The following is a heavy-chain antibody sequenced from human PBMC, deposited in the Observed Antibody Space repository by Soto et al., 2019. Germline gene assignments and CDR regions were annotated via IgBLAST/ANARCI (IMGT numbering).Heavy chain of an antibody. CDR1: GFTFSSYA. CDR3: AKGPRYSSSFNWFDP. Sequence: PGGSLRLSCAASGFTFSSYAMSWVRQAPGKGLEWVSAISGSGGSTYYADSVKGRFTISRDNSKNTLYLQMNSLRAEDTAVYYCAKGPRYSSSFNWFDPWGQGTLVTVSS. D-gene: IGHD6-13*01. V-gene: IGHV3-23*01. CDR2: ISGSGGST. J-gene: IGHJ5*02.